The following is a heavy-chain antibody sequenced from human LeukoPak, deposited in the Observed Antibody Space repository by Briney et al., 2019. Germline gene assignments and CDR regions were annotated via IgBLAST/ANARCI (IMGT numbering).Heavy chain of an antibody. J-gene: IGHJ4*02. CDR3: ARGGASSIPFDY. Sequence: GGSLRLSCAASGFTFSSYWMSWVRQAPGKGLEWVANIKEDGSDRRYVDSLKGRFTISRDNAKNSLYLQMNSLRAEDTAVYYCARGGASSIPFDYWGQGTLVTVSS. V-gene: IGHV3-7*01. CDR1: GFTFSSYW. CDR2: IKEDGSDR. D-gene: IGHD2-21*01.